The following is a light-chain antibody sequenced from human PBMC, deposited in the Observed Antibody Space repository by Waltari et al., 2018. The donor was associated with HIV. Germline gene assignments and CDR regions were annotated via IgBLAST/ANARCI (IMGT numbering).Light chain of an antibody. Sequence: QSALTQPASVSGSPGQSITISCTGTSSAVGGYHYVSWYQQHPGKAPKLMIYEVSNRPSGVSNRFSGSKSGNTASLTISGLQAEDEADYYCSSYTSSSTLSYVFGTGTKVTVL. V-gene: IGLV2-14*01. CDR3: SSYTSSSTLSYV. CDR1: SSAVGGYHY. J-gene: IGLJ1*01. CDR2: EVS.